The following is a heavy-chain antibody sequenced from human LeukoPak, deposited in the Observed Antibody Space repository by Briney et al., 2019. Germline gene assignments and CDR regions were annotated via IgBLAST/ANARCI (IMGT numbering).Heavy chain of an antibody. J-gene: IGHJ3*02. CDR1: GGSISSSSYY. CDR3: ARPGYCSGCCFYDAFDI. V-gene: IGHV4-39*01. Sequence: PSETLSLTCTVSGGSISSSSYYWGWIRQPPGKGLEWIGSIYYSGSTYYNPSLKSRVTISVDTSKNQFSLKLSSVAAADTAVYYCARPGYCSGCCFYDAFDIWGQGTMVTVSS. D-gene: IGHD2-15*01. CDR2: IYYSGST.